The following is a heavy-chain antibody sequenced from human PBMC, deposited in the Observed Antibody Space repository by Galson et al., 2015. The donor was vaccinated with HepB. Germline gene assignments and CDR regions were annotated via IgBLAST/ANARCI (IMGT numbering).Heavy chain of an antibody. D-gene: IGHD1-14*01. Sequence: SVKVSCKASGGTFTNYAINWVRQAPGQGLECMGGIIPVSNTTRYAHKFQGRVTMTADEFTSTAYMELTSLTSEDTAVYYCTSGLSNKYKSGYYSYSMDVWGKGTTVTVSS. CDR2: IIPVSNTT. V-gene: IGHV1-69*13. CDR3: TSGLSNKYKSGYYSYSMDV. CDR1: GGTFTNYA. J-gene: IGHJ6*04.